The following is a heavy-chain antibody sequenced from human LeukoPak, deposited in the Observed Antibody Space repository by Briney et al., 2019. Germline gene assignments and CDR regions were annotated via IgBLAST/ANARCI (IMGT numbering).Heavy chain of an antibody. D-gene: IGHD5-12*01. J-gene: IGHJ4*02. Sequence: ASVKVSCKASGYTFTSYAMHWVRQAPGQRLEWMGWINVGNGNTKYSQEFQGRVTMTRDTSISTAYMELSRLRSDDTAVYYCAGGYSGYEIWGQGTLVTVSS. CDR2: INVGNGNT. CDR3: AGGYSGYEI. V-gene: IGHV1-3*01. CDR1: GYTFTSYA.